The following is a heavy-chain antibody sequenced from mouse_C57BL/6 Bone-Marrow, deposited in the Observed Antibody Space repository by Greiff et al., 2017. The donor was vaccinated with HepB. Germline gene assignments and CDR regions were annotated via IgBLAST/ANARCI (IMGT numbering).Heavy chain of an antibody. Sequence: EVQRVESGGGLVQPKGSLKLSCAASGFTFNTYAMHWVRQAPGKGLEWVARIRSKSSNYATYYADSVKDRFTISRDDSQSMLYLQMNNLKTEDTAMYYCVRASYYYGSSGDWYFDVWGTGTTVTVSS. CDR3: VRASYYYGSSGDWYFDV. V-gene: IGHV10-3*01. J-gene: IGHJ1*03. CDR2: IRSKSSNYAT. CDR1: GFTFNTYA. D-gene: IGHD1-1*01.